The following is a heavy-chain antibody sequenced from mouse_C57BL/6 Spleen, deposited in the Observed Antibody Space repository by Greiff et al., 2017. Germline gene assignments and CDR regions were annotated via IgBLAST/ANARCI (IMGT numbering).Heavy chain of an antibody. CDR2: IWGDGST. CDR3: AKGGDYDAGDWFAY. CDR1: GFSLTSYG. D-gene: IGHD2-4*01. Sequence: QVQLKESGPGLVAPSQSLSITCTVSGFSLTSYGVSWVRQPPGKGLEWLGVIWGDGSTNYHSALISRRSISKDNSKSQVFLKLNSLQTDDTATYDCAKGGDYDAGDWFAYWGQGTLVTVSA. J-gene: IGHJ3*01. V-gene: IGHV2-3*01.